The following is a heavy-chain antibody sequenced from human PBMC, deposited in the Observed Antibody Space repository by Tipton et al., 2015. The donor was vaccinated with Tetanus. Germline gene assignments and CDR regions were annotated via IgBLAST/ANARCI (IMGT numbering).Heavy chain of an antibody. J-gene: IGHJ6*02. Sequence: QSGAEVKKPGASVKVSCKASGYTFKHYGISWVRQAPGQGLEWVGWISPFTGDTEYAQNLQARLILTTDTSTATAYVEVRSLTSDETALYYCARYRAVPVQAYVTDVLGQGSSVTVSS. V-gene: IGHV1-18*01. D-gene: IGHD3-16*02. CDR1: GYTFKHYG. CDR3: ARYRAVPVQAYVTDV. CDR2: ISPFTGDT.